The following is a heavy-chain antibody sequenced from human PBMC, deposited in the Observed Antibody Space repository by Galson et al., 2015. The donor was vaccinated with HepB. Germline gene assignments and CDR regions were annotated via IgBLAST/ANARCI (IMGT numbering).Heavy chain of an antibody. CDR2: ISYDGSNK. D-gene: IGHD5-12*01. J-gene: IGHJ3*02. CDR1: GFTFSSYA. V-gene: IGHV3-30*04. Sequence: SLRLSCAASGFTFSSYAMHWVRQAPGKGLEWVAVISYDGSNKYYADSVKGRFTISRDNSKNTLYLQMNSLRAEDTAVYYCARVSYRYSGYDFAAFDIWGQGTMVTVSS. CDR3: ARVSYRYSGYDFAAFDI.